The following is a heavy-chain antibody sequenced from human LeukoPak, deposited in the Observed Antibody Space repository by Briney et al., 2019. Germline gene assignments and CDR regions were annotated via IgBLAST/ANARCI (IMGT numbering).Heavy chain of an antibody. CDR3: TRDPRLCDY. V-gene: IGHV3-11*01. Sequence: PGGSLRLSCAASGFTFRDFYMTWIRQAPGKGLEWVAYIGPSGTIMNYADSVKGRFTVSRDNAENSLYPHMNSLRAEDTAVYYCTRDPRLCDYWGREPWSPSPQ. CDR1: GFTFRDFY. J-gene: IGHJ4*02. CDR2: IGPSGTIM.